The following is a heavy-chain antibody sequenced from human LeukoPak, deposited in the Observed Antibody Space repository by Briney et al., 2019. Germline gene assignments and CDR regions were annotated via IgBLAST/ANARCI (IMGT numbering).Heavy chain of an antibody. Sequence: PGGSLRLSCAASGFTFSSYSMNWVRQAPGKGLKWVSSISSSSSYIYYADSVKGRFTISRDNAKNSLYLQMNSLRAEDTAVYYCARDVVVRGTVLDYWGQGTLVTVSS. CDR2: ISSSSSYI. D-gene: IGHD2-21*01. V-gene: IGHV3-21*01. CDR3: ARDVVVRGTVLDY. CDR1: GFTFSSYS. J-gene: IGHJ4*02.